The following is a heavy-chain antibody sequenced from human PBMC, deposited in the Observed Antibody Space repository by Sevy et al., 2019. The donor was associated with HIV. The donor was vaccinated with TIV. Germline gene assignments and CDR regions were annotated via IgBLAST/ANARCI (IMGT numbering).Heavy chain of an antibody. CDR2: IHSSGST. V-gene: IGHV4-59*01. Sequence: SETLSLTCTVSGGSIHNSCWSWIRQSPGKGLEWIGYIHSSGSTNGNPSLKGRVTISVDTSKNQFSLNLKSVTAADSGIYYCAREYSSSETLHVWGQGTTVTVSS. D-gene: IGHD6-13*01. J-gene: IGHJ6*02. CDR3: AREYSSSETLHV. CDR1: GGSIHNSC.